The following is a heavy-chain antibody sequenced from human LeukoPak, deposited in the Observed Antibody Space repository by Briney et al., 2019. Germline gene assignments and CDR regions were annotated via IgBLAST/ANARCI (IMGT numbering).Heavy chain of an antibody. Sequence: GGSLRLSCAASGFTFSSYSMNWVRQAPGKGLEWVSYTSTSGSVTYYAESVKGRFTISRDNAENSLYLQMNSLRAEDTAVYYCARENDYGPGSYTDYWGQGTLVTVSS. CDR2: TSTSGSVT. D-gene: IGHD3-10*01. J-gene: IGHJ4*02. V-gene: IGHV3-48*04. CDR1: GFTFSSYS. CDR3: ARENDYGPGSYTDY.